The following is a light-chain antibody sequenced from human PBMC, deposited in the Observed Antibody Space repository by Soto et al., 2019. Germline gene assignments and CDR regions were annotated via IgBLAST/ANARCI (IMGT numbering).Light chain of an antibody. V-gene: IGKV1-5*01. CDR3: RQYHSPRP. Sequence: DIQMTQSPSTLSASVGYRVTITCRASQSISSGLAWYQQKLGKAPKILIYDASSWESGVPSRLSGSGYGTEFTRTNSSLQPDDIATYYGRQYHSPRPVGQGTKVEIQ. J-gene: IGKJ1*01. CDR1: QSISSG. CDR2: DAS.